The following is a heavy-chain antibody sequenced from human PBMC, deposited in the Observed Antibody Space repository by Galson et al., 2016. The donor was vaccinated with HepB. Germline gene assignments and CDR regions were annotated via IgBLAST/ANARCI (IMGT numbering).Heavy chain of an antibody. D-gene: IGHD2-15*01. Sequence: SLRLSCAASGLTFSNYAMNWVRQAPGKGLEWVSGISGSGGRTFYADSVKGRFTISRDNSKNTLYLQMNSLRAEDRAVYYCARGGASCSGGSCYFWFDPWGQGAPVTVSS. V-gene: IGHV3-23*01. CDR2: ISGSGGRT. J-gene: IGHJ5*02. CDR3: ARGGASCSGGSCYFWFDP. CDR1: GLTFSNYA.